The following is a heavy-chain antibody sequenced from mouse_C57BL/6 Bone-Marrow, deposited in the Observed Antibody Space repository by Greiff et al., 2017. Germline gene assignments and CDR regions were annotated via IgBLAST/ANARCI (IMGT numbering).Heavy chain of an antibody. CDR2: INPNNGGT. CDR3: ASSGLLLLFDY. V-gene: IGHV1-26*01. Sequence: VQLQQSGPELVKPGASVKISCKASGYTFTDYYMNWVKQSHGKSLEWIGDINPNNGGTSYNQKFKGKATLTVDKSSSTAYRELRSLTSEDSAVDYCASSGLLLLFDYWGQGTTLTVSS. D-gene: IGHD2-3*01. CDR1: GYTFTDYY. J-gene: IGHJ2*01.